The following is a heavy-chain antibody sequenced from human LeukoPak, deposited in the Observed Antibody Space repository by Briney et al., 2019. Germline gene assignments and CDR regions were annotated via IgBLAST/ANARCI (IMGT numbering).Heavy chain of an antibody. CDR2: MLDTVTT. J-gene: IGHJ4*02. Sequence: SETLSLTCAVSGASMNTHYWSWLRQPPGKGLEWIGYMLDTVTTKDNPSLKSRFTPSADTSKNQFSLRLTSVTAADTAVYYCATIKRGNIFGYFDFWGQGIPVTVSS. CDR1: GASMNTHY. CDR3: ATIKRGNIFGYFDF. V-gene: IGHV4-59*11. D-gene: IGHD5-18*01.